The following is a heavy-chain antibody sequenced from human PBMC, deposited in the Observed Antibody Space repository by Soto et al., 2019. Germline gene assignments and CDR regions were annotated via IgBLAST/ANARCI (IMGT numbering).Heavy chain of an antibody. CDR2: ISGSGGST. Sequence: GGSLRLSCAASGFTFSSYAMSWVRQAPGKGLEWVSAISGSGGSTYYADSVKGRFTISRDNSKNTLYLQMNSLRAEDTAVYYCAKDWGRYCSGGSCYPFDYWGQGTLVTVYS. CDR3: AKDWGRYCSGGSCYPFDY. J-gene: IGHJ4*02. CDR1: GFTFSSYA. V-gene: IGHV3-23*01. D-gene: IGHD2-15*01.